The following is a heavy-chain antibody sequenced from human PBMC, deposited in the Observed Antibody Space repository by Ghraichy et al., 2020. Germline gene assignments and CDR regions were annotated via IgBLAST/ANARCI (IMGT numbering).Heavy chain of an antibody. CDR2: IYYSGST. CDR3: ARHCSGGSCYSRDGMDV. V-gene: IGHV4-39*01. Sequence: SETLSLTCTVSGGSISSNYYYWGWVRQTPGKGLEGIGSIYYSGSTYYNPSLKSRVMVFVDASKNQFSLRLYSVTAADTAVYYCARHCSGGSCYSRDGMDVWGQGTTVTVSS. J-gene: IGHJ6*02. D-gene: IGHD2-15*01. CDR1: GGSISSNYYY.